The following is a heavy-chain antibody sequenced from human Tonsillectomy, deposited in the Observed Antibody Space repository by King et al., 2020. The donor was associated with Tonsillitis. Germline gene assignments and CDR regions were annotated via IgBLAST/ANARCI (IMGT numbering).Heavy chain of an antibody. J-gene: IGHJ4*02. V-gene: IGHV3-23*04. CDR3: AKAYSGAGSYSTGDS. D-gene: IGHD3-10*01. CDR2: ISGSDGRT. Sequence: VQLVESGGGLVQPGGSLRLSCAASGFTFSSYAMSWVRQAPGKGLEWVSTISGSDGRTYYADSVKGRFTISRDNSKNTLYLQMNSLRAEDTALYYCAKAYSGAGSYSTGDSWGQGTLVTVSS. CDR1: GFTFSSYA.